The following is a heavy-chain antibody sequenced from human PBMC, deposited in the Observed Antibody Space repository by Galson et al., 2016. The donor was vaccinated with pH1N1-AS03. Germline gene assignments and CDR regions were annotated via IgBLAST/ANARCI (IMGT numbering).Heavy chain of an antibody. CDR1: GFTFSDNN. V-gene: IGHV3-11*04. J-gene: IGHJ4*02. CDR3: TRYARGPSF. CDR2: ISESGSGT. Sequence: SLRLSCAASGFTFSDNNMSWIRQAPGRGLEYIGYISESGSGTVYRDSVKGRFTISRDNAKNSLYLQMNSLRAEDTAVYYCTRYARGPSFGGQGTLVTVSS.